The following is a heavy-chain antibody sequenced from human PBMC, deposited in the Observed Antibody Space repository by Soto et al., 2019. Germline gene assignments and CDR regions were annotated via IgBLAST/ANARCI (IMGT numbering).Heavy chain of an antibody. V-gene: IGHV4-59*01. CDR2: IHYNGNT. J-gene: IGHJ4*02. D-gene: IGHD5-12*01. Sequence: PSETLSLTCTVSGGSISSYYWSWIRQPPGKGLEWIGNIHYNGNTKYSPSLKSRVTMSVDTSKNHFSLRLISVTAADTAIYFCAREGNLGRWLQPLDFWGQGTLVTAPQ. CDR1: GGSISSYY. CDR3: AREGNLGRWLQPLDF.